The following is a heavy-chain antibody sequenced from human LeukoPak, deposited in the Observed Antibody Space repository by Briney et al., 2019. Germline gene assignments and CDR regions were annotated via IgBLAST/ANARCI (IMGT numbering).Heavy chain of an antibody. CDR2: ISGSGGST. V-gene: IGHV3-23*01. CDR3: AKDRTTVVNNWFDP. D-gene: IGHD4-23*01. J-gene: IGHJ5*02. Sequence: HPGGSLRLSCAASGFTFSSYGMSWVRQAPGKGLEWVSAISGSGGSTYYADSVKGRFTISRDNSKNTLYLQMNSLRAEDTAVYYCAKDRTTVVNNWFDPWGQGTLVTVSS. CDR1: GFTFSSYG.